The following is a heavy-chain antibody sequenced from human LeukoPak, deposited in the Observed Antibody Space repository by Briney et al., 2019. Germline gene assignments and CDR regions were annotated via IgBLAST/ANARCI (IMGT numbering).Heavy chain of an antibody. CDR3: ARAGWLRGTSVLFDY. D-gene: IGHD3-10*01. Sequence: PSETLSLTCTVSGGSISSYYWSWIRQPPGKGLEWIGYIYTSGSTNYNPSLNSRVTISVDTSKNQFSLKLSSVTAADTAVYYCARAGWLRGTSVLFDYWGQGTLVTVSS. J-gene: IGHJ4*02. CDR2: IYTSGST. V-gene: IGHV4-4*09. CDR1: GGSISSYY.